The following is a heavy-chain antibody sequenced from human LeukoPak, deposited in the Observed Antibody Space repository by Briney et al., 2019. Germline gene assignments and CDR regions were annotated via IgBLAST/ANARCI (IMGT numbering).Heavy chain of an antibody. J-gene: IGHJ4*02. D-gene: IGHD5-24*01. Sequence: GGSLRLSCAASGFSFRTYSMNWVRQAPGKGLEWVSYISTGSSTIDYADSVKGRFTISRDNAKNSLYLQMNSLRAEDTAVYYCARYGYNTQYGFDYWGQGTLVTVSS. CDR3: ARYGYNTQYGFDY. CDR1: GFSFRTYS. CDR2: ISTGSSTI. V-gene: IGHV3-48*04.